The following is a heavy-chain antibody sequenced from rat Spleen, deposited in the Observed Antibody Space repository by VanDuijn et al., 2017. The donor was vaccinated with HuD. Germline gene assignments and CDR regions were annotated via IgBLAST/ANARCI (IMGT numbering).Heavy chain of an antibody. V-gene: IGHV5-31*01. CDR1: GFTFNNYW. CDR2: ISYDGSST. CDR3: TGDGTPR. D-gene: IGHD1-12*02. J-gene: IGHJ2*01. Sequence: EVQLVESGGGLVQPGRSLKLSCVASGFTFNNYWMTWIRQAPGKGLEWVATISYDGSSTYYRDSVKGRFTISRDNAKSTLYLQMDSLRSEDTATYYCTGDGTPRWGQGVMVTVSS.